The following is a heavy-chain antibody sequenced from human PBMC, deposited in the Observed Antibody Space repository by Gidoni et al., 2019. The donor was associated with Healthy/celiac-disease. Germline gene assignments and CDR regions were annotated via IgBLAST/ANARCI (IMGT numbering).Heavy chain of an antibody. J-gene: IGHJ4*02. Sequence: AASGSTFDDYGMSWVRQAPGKGLEWVSGINWNGGSTGYADSVKGRFTISRDNAQNSLYLQMNSLRAEDTALYYCARDLGITMVQGVITNFAFDYWGQGTLVTVSS. CDR3: ARDLGITMVQGVITNFAFDY. CDR2: INWNGGST. CDR1: GSTFDDYG. D-gene: IGHD3-10*01. V-gene: IGHV3-20*04.